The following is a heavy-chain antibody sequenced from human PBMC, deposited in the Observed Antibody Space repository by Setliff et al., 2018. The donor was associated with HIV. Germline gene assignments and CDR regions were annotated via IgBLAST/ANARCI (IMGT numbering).Heavy chain of an antibody. J-gene: IGHJ4*03. V-gene: IGHV3-33*01. CDR2: IWYDGGTK. Sequence: PGGSLRLSCEASGFPFSVHGMHWVRQSPGKGLEWLAVIWYDGGTKYYADSLQGRFTISRDDSKNSVYLQMNTLGAEDTAVYYCVRGQFRLRPDSLDLWGQGTLVTVSS. CDR1: GFPFSVHG. CDR3: VRGQFRLRPDSLDL. D-gene: IGHD2-21*01.